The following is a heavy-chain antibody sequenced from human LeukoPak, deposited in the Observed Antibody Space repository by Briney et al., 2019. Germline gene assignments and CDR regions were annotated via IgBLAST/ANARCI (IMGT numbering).Heavy chain of an antibody. CDR3: ARLMAGLD. CDR2: INHSGST. Sequence: PSETLSLTCAVYGGSFSDYNWNWIRQPPGKGLEWIGEINHSGSTNYNPSLKSRVTISVDSSKNQLSLKLTSVTAADTAVYYCARLMAGLDWGQGTLVTVSS. V-gene: IGHV4-34*01. J-gene: IGHJ4*02. D-gene: IGHD6-19*01. CDR1: GGSFSDYN.